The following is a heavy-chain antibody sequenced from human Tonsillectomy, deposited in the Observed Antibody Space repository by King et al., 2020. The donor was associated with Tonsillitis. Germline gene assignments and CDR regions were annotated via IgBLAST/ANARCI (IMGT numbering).Heavy chain of an antibody. CDR2: IYYSGST. Sequence: VQLQESGPGLVKPSETLSLTCTVSGGSISSYYWSWIRQPPGKGLEWIGYIYYSGSTNYNPSLKSRVTISVDTSRNQFSLKLSSVTAADTAVYYCARGRSRDYSIDYWGQGTLVTVSS. CDR1: GGSISSYY. V-gene: IGHV4-59*01. J-gene: IGHJ4*02. D-gene: IGHD4-11*01. CDR3: ARGRSRDYSIDY.